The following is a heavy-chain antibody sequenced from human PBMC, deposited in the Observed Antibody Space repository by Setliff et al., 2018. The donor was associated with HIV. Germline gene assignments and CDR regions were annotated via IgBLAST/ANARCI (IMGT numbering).Heavy chain of an antibody. CDR1: GGSISNSDFY. D-gene: IGHD3-22*01. J-gene: IGHJ4*02. CDR3: ARPYDSLYG. Sequence: PSETLSLTCTVSGGSISNSDFYWGWTRQSPGKGLEWIGSIYYRGATYYNPTLQSRVTISADTSKNQFYLKLTSVTAADTAIYYCARPYDSLYGWGQGVLVTVSS. V-gene: IGHV4-39*01. CDR2: IYYRGAT.